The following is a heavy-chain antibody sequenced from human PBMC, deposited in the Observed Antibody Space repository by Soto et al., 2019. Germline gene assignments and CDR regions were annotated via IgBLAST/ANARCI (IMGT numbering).Heavy chain of an antibody. CDR3: ARSIAAAGRADY. J-gene: IGHJ4*02. D-gene: IGHD6-13*01. V-gene: IGHV4-31*03. CDR1: GGSISSGGYY. CDR2: IYYSGST. Sequence: PSETLSLTCTVSGGSISSGGYYWSWIRQHPGKGLEWIGYIYYSGSTYYNPSLKSRVTISVDTSKNQFSLKLSSVTAADTAVYYCARSIAAAGRADYWGQGTLVTVSS.